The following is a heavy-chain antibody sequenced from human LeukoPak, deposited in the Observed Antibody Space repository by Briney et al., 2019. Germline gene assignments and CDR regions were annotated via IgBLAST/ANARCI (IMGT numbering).Heavy chain of an antibody. V-gene: IGHV3-23*01. CDR3: AKDRGRYYDSSGYYRGYYFDS. CDR1: GFTFSTYA. CDR2: ISGSGGNT. J-gene: IGHJ4*02. Sequence: GGSLRLSCAASGFTFSTYAVNWVRQAPGKGLEWVSTISGSGGNTYYADSVKGRFTISRDNSKNTLYLQMSSLRAEDTAVYYCAKDRGRYYDSSGYYRGYYFDSWGQGILVTVST. D-gene: IGHD3-22*01.